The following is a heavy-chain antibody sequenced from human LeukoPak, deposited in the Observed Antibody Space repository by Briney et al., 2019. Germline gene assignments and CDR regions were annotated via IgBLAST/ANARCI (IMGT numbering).Heavy chain of an antibody. CDR2: IYTSGST. Sequence: SETLSLTCTASGGSISSYYWIWIGQPAGKGLEGIGRIYTSGSTNYNPSLTSRVTMSVDTSKNRFSLKLSSVTAADTAVYYCAISSSGYYDYWGQGTLVTVSS. CDR1: GGSISSYY. J-gene: IGHJ4*02. V-gene: IGHV4-4*07. D-gene: IGHD3-22*01. CDR3: AISSSGYYDY.